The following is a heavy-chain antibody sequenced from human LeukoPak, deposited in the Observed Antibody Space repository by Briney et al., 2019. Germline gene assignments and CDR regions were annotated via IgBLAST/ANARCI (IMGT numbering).Heavy chain of an antibody. Sequence: SETLSLTCTVSGGSISSSSYYWGWIRQPPGKGLEWIGSIYYSGSTYYNPSLKSRVTISVDTSKNQFSLKLSSVTAADTAVYYCAICSGGSCYGYFDLWGRGTLVTVSS. CDR1: GGSISSSSYY. CDR3: AICSGGSCYGYFDL. CDR2: IYYSGST. J-gene: IGHJ2*01. V-gene: IGHV4-39*07. D-gene: IGHD2-15*01.